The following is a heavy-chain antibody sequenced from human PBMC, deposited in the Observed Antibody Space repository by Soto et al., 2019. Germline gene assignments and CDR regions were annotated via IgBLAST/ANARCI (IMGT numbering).Heavy chain of an antibody. J-gene: IGHJ6*02. CDR3: ARRFTVVRGPYHYYGMDV. CDR2: ISHDGSEK. Sequence: GGSLRLSCGASGFSFSKYGMHWVRQAPGEGLEWLSLISHDGSEKWYAESVKGRFTISRDNAKNSLYLQMNSLRDEDTAVYYCARRFTVVRGPYHYYGMDVWGQGTTVTVAS. D-gene: IGHD3-10*01. V-gene: IGHV3-33*08. CDR1: GFSFSKYG.